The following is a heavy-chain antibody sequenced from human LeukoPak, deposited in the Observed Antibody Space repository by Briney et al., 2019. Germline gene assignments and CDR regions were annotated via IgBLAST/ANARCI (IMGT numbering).Heavy chain of an antibody. J-gene: IGHJ4*02. V-gene: IGHV3-23*01. Sequence: GGSLRLSCAASGFTFSSYAMNWVRQAPGKGLEWLSAISGSGANTYYADSVKGRFTISRDNSKNTLYLQMNSLRAEDTAVYYCARDTTGYHYYFDYWGQGTLVTVSS. CDR2: ISGSGANT. CDR1: GFTFSSYA. CDR3: ARDTTGYHYYFDY. D-gene: IGHD3-9*01.